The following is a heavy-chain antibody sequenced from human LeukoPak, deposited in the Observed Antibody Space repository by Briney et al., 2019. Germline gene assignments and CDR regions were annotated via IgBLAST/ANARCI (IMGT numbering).Heavy chain of an antibody. CDR2: FDPEDGDT. D-gene: IGHD1-1*01. Sequence: ASVKVSCKVAGYTLTELSMHWVRQAPGKRLEWMGGFDPEDGDTIYAQKFQGRVTMTEDTSTDTAYMELSSLRSEDTAVYYCATDSYTWKYFDYWGQGTLVTVSS. CDR3: ATDSYTWKYFDY. V-gene: IGHV1-24*01. J-gene: IGHJ4*02. CDR1: GYTLTELS.